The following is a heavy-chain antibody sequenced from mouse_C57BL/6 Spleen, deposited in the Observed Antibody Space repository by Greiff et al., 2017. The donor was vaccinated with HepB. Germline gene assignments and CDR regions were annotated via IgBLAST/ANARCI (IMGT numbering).Heavy chain of an antibody. Sequence: VQLQQSGAELAKPGASVKLSCKASGYTFTSYWMHWVNQRPGQGLEWIGYINPSSGYTKYNQKFKDKATLTADKSSSTAYMQLSSLTYEDSAVYYCARYYGSSLWTMDYWGQGTSVTVSS. J-gene: IGHJ4*01. CDR3: ARYYGSSLWTMDY. CDR2: INPSSGYT. D-gene: IGHD1-1*01. V-gene: IGHV1-7*01. CDR1: GYTFTSYW.